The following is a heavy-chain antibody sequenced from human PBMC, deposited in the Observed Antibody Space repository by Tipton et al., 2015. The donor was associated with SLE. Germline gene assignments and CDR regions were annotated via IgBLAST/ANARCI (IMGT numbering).Heavy chain of an antibody. V-gene: IGHV4-34*01. CDR2: INHSGST. Sequence: TLSLTCTVYGGSFSGYYWSWIRQPPGKGLEWIGEINHSGSTNYNPSLKSRVTISVDTSKNQLSLKLNSVTAADTAVYYCARDVEDLRSSPPAHGFDIWGQGTMVTVSS. J-gene: IGHJ3*02. CDR3: ARDVEDLRSSPPAHGFDI. D-gene: IGHD4-17*01. CDR1: GGSFSGYY.